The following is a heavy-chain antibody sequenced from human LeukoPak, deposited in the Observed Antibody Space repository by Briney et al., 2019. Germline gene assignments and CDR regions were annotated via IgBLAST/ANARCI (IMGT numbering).Heavy chain of an antibody. D-gene: IGHD4-17*01. CDR3: VNTPYGDYVGY. J-gene: IGHJ4*02. CDR1: GFSLSTSGVG. CDR2: IYWNDDK. Sequence: SGPTLVNPTQTLTLTCTFSGFSLSTSGVGVGWIRQPPGKALEWLALIYWNDDKRYSPSLQSRLTITKDTSKNQVVLTMTNMDPVDTATYYCVNTPYGDYVGYWGQGTLVTVS. V-gene: IGHV2-5*01.